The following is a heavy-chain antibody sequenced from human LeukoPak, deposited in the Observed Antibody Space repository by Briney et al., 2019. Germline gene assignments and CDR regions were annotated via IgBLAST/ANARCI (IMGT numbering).Heavy chain of an antibody. CDR3: ARDPGYSSSWSVSGHYYYGMDV. CDR1: GFTFSRYA. J-gene: IGHJ6*02. CDR2: ISYDGSNK. V-gene: IGHV3-30*04. Sequence: GGSLRLSCAASGFTFSRYAMHWVRQAPGKGLEWVAVISYDGSNKYYADSVKGRFTISRDNSKNTLYLQMNSPRAEDTAVYYCARDPGYSSSWSVSGHYYYGMDVWGQGTTVTVSS. D-gene: IGHD6-13*01.